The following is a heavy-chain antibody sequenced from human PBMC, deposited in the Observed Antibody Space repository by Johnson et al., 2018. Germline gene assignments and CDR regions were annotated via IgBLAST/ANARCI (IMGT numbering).Heavy chain of an antibody. CDR1: GFTFNTEP. CDR2: IRSGGDTK. Sequence: VQLVQSGGGLEQPGGSLRLSCAASGFTFNTEPINWVRQAPGKGLEWGSNIRSGGDTKAYADSVKGRFTISRDNAKNSLFLQMNSLKVEDTAVYYCVRDTMYGFDVWGQGTMVSVS. D-gene: IGHD3-10*02. V-gene: IGHV3-48*01. CDR3: VRDTMYGFDV. J-gene: IGHJ3*01.